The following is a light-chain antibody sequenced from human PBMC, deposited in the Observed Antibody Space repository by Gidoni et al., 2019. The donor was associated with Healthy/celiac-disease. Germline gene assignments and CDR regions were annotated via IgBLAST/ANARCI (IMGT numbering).Light chain of an antibody. CDR2: ATS. J-gene: IGKJ5*01. CDR3: QRSYSLSSIT. CDR1: QSIDTY. V-gene: IGKV1-39*01. Sequence: DIQMTQSPSSLSASVGDRVTITCRASQSIDTYLNWYQHKPGEAPKLLIYATSYVQSGVPSRFSGSGFGTEFTLTISSLQHEDFATYYCQRSYSLSSITFGQGTRLEIK.